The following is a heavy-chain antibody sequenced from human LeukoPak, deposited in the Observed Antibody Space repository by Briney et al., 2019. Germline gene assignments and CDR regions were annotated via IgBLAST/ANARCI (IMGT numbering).Heavy chain of an antibody. CDR3: ARDSSVCEFDV. CDR1: GGSISSSAYY. V-gene: IGHV3-11*04. CDR2: INTGSTTI. D-gene: IGHD6-6*01. Sequence: LSLTCTVSGGSISSSAYYWGWIRQPPGKGLEWVSYINTGSTTIYYADSVKGRFTISRDNAKNSVYLHLNSLRAEDTAVYYCARDSSVCEFDVWGQGTLVTVSS. J-gene: IGHJ3*01.